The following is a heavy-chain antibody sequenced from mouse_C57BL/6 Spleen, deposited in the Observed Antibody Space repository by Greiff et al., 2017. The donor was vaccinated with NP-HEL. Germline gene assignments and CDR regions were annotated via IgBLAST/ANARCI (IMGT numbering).Heavy chain of an antibody. D-gene: IGHD4-1*01. J-gene: IGHJ2*01. CDR3: ARGIPPGTFDY. V-gene: IGHV1-26*01. Sequence: VQLQQSGPELVKPGASVKISCKASGYTFTDYYMNWVKQSHGKSLEWIGDINPNNGGTSYNQKFKGKATLTVDKSSSTAYMELRSLTSEDSAVYYCARGIPPGTFDYWGQGTTLTVSS. CDR1: GYTFTDYY. CDR2: INPNNGGT.